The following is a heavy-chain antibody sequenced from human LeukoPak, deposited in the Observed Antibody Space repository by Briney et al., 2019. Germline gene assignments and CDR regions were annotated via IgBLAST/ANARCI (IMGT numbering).Heavy chain of an antibody. D-gene: IGHD2-2*01. Sequence: GGSLRLSCAASGFTFSSYSMNWVRQAPGKGLEWVSSISSSSSYIYYADSVKGRFTISRDNAKNSLYLQMNSLRAEDTAVCYCAREGYCSSTSCYPLDYWGQGTLVTVSS. J-gene: IGHJ4*02. CDR2: ISSSSSYI. CDR1: GFTFSSYS. V-gene: IGHV3-21*01. CDR3: AREGYCSSTSCYPLDY.